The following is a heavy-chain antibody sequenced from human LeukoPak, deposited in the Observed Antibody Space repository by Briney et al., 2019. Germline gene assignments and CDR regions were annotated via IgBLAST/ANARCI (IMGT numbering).Heavy chain of an antibody. CDR3: ARDRWLFDF. V-gene: IGHV1-46*01. CDR2: INPSGGYA. J-gene: IGHJ4*02. CDR1: GYTFTNYY. Sequence: ASVKVSCKASGYTFTNYYIHWVRQAPGQGLEWMGIINPSGGYASNAQIFQGRLTMTRDTSTSTVYMDLSSVRSEYTAVYYCARDRWLFDFWGRGTLVTVSS. D-gene: IGHD4-23*01.